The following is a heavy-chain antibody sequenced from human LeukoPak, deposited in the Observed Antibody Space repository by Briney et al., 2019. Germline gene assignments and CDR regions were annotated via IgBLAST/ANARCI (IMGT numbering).Heavy chain of an antibody. D-gene: IGHD6-13*01. CDR1: GGSISSSSYY. J-gene: IGHJ6*03. CDR3: ARPYSSSWYVDV. V-gene: IGHV4-39*01. CDR2: IYYSGST. Sequence: PSETLSLTCTVSGGSISSSSYYWGWIRQPPGKGLEWIGSIYYSGSTYYNPSLKSRVTISVDTSKNQFSLKLSSVTAADTAVYYCARPYSSSWYVDVWGKGTTVTVSS.